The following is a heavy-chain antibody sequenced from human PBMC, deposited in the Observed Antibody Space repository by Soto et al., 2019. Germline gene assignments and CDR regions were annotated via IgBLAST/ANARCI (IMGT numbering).Heavy chain of an antibody. Sequence: EVQLVESGGGLVQPGGSLRLSCAASGFTFSSYSMNWVRQAPGKGLEWVSSISSSSSYIYYADSVKGRFTISRDNAKNSLYLQMNSLRAEDTAVYYCASKSVGAADYWGQGTLVTVSS. CDR2: ISSSSSYI. CDR3: ASKSVGAADY. CDR1: GFTFSSYS. J-gene: IGHJ4*02. D-gene: IGHD2-15*01. V-gene: IGHV3-21*01.